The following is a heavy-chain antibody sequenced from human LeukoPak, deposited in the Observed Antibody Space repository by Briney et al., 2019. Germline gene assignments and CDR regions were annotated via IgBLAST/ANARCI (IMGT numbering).Heavy chain of an antibody. V-gene: IGHV4-59*01. Sequence: SETLSLTCTVSGGSISSYSWSWIRQPPGKGLEWIGYIYYTGSTNYNPSLKSRVTISVDPSKNQFSLKLSSVTAADTAAYYCAREVITMVRGVIVTSRFDYWGQGTLVTVSS. CDR3: AREVITMVRGVIVTSRFDY. CDR2: IYYTGST. D-gene: IGHD3-10*01. CDR1: GGSISSYS. J-gene: IGHJ4*02.